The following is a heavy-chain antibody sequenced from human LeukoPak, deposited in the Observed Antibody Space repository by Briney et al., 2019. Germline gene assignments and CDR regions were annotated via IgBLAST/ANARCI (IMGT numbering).Heavy chain of an antibody. CDR1: GGTFSSCA. J-gene: IGHJ4*02. Sequence: ASVKVSCKASGGTFSSCAISWVRQAPGQGLEWMGGIIPIFGTANYAQKFQGRVTITADESTSTAYMELSSLRSEDTAVYYCAREGRDGYKSSNFDYWGQGTLVTVSS. CDR2: IIPIFGTA. V-gene: IGHV1-69*13. D-gene: IGHD5-24*01. CDR3: AREGRDGYKSSNFDY.